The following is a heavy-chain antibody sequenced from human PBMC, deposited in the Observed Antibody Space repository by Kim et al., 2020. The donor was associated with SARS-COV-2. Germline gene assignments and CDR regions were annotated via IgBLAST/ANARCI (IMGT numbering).Heavy chain of an antibody. Sequence: ITYANSVKRRFTIDRDNARTTLYLQMNSLRAEDTAVYYCARARDYGMDVWGQGTTVTVSS. J-gene: IGHJ6*02. CDR2: I. CDR3: ARARDYGMDV. V-gene: IGHV3-74*03.